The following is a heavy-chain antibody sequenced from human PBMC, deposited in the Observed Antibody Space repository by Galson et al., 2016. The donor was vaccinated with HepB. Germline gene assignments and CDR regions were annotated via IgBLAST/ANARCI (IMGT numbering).Heavy chain of an antibody. CDR1: GYTFSTFY. CDR2: IMPNGGGT. Sequence: SVKVSCKASGYTFSTFYVHWVRQAPGQGLEWIGRIMPNGGGTIYAQNLQGRVTVTGDTSTSTVYMELSSLMSEDTAAYYCARDGHKWDFDYWGQGSLVTVSS. J-gene: IGHJ4*02. V-gene: IGHV1-46*01. D-gene: IGHD1-26*01. CDR3: ARDGHKWDFDY.